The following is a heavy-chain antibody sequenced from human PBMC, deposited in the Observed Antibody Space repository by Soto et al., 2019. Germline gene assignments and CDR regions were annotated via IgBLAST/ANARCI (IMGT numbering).Heavy chain of an antibody. J-gene: IGHJ4*02. CDR2: IWYDGSNK. Sequence: GGSLRLSCAASGFTFSSYGMHWVRQAPGKGLEWVAVIWYDGSNKYYADSVKGRFTISRDNSKNTLYLQMNSLRAEDTAVYYCASSKDVLLWFFDYWGQGTLVTVSS. D-gene: IGHD3-10*01. V-gene: IGHV3-33*01. CDR3: ASSKDVLLWFFDY. CDR1: GFTFSSYG.